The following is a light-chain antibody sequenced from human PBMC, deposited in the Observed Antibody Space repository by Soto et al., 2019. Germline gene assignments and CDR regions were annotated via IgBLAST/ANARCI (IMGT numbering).Light chain of an antibody. J-gene: IGKJ1*01. V-gene: IGKV1-39*01. Sequence: DIQMTQSRSSRSASVGDRVTITCRASQTIGANLNWYRQKPGKAPKLLIYAASSLQSGVPSRFSGSGSGTDFTLTISSLQPEDFATYYCQQSYSTPRTFGQGTKVAIK. CDR1: QTIGAN. CDR3: QQSYSTPRT. CDR2: AAS.